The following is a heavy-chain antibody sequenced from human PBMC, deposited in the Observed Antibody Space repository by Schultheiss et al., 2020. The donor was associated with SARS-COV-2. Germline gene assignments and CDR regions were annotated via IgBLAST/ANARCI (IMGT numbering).Heavy chain of an antibody. D-gene: IGHD3-16*02. CDR2: ISGSGNTI. CDR1: GGSFSGYY. V-gene: IGHV3-11*04. Sequence: LSLTCAVYGGSFSGYYWSWIRQPPGKGLEWISHISGSGNTIYYADSVKGRFTVSRDNAKNSLHLQMSSLRAEDTAVYYCARDYLTFGGVIVADWGQGTLVTVSS. CDR3: ARDYLTFGGVIVAD. J-gene: IGHJ4*02.